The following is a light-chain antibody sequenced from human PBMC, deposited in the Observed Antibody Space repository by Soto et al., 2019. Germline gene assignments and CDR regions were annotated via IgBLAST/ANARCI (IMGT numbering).Light chain of an antibody. CDR3: SSYAGSNLYV. Sequence: QSALTQPPSASGSPGQSVTISCTGTSSDIGGYNYVSWYQQHPGKAPKLMIYEVSKRPSVVPDRFSGSKSGNTASLTVSGLQAEDEADYYCSSYAGSNLYVFGTGTKLTVL. CDR2: EVS. CDR1: SSDIGGYNY. V-gene: IGLV2-8*01. J-gene: IGLJ1*01.